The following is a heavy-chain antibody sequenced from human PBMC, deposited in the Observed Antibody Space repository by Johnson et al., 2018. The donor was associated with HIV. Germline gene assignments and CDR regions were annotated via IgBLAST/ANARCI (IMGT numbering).Heavy chain of an antibody. CDR2: TTHDGSNK. CDR1: GFTFSSYA. J-gene: IGHJ3*02. V-gene: IGHV3-30*04. D-gene: IGHD1-7*01. CDR3: AREGAWELRPGAFDI. Sequence: QVQLVESGGGVVQPGRSLRLSCAASGFTFSSYAMHWVRQAPGKGLEWVAVTTHDGSNKYYADSVKGRFTINRDNFKNTLYLQMNSLRAEDPAVYYCAREGAWELRPGAFDIWGQGTMVTVSS.